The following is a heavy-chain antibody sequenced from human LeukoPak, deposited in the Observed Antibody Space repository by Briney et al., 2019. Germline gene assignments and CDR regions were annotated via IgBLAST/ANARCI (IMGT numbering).Heavy chain of an antibody. Sequence: PSETLSLTCAVYGGSFSGYYWSWLRQPPGKGLEWIGEINHSGSTNYNPSLKSRVTISVDTSKNQFSLKLSSVTAADTAVYYCARGRRYYDSSGRPYNWFDPWGQGTLVTVSS. CDR2: INHSGST. D-gene: IGHD3-22*01. J-gene: IGHJ5*02. CDR3: ARGRRYYDSSGRPYNWFDP. V-gene: IGHV4-34*01. CDR1: GGSFSGYY.